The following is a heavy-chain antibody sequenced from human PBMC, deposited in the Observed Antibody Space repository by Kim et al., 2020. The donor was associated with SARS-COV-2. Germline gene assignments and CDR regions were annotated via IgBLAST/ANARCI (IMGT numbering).Heavy chain of an antibody. CDR3: ARHFLQEQWLVIDY. Sequence: SPSFQGHVTISADKSISTAYLQWSSLKASDTAMYYCARHFLQEQWLVIDYWGQGTLVTVSS. J-gene: IGHJ4*02. V-gene: IGHV5-10-1*01. D-gene: IGHD6-19*01.